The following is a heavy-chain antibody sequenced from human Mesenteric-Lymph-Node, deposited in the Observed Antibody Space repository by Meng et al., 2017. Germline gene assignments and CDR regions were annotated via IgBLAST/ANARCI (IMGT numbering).Heavy chain of an antibody. CDR1: GGSFSGYY. CDR2: IYHSGST. J-gene: IGHJ2*01. Sequence: SETLSLTCAVYGGSFSGYYWSWIRQPPGKGLEWIGSIYHSGSTYYNPSLKSRVTISLDTSKNQFSLNLISVTAADTAVYYCARVSLEGSSWYFFWYFDLWGRGTLVTVSS. V-gene: IGHV4-34*01. CDR3: ARVSLEGSSWYFFWYFDL. D-gene: IGHD6-13*01.